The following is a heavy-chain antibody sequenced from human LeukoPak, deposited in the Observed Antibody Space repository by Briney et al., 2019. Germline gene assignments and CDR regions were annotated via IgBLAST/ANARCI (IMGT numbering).Heavy chain of an antibody. CDR3: ARDRGHYESSGYHALGY. Sequence: ASVKVSCKASRGTFSSYAISWVRQAPGQGLEWMGGIIPIFGTANYAQKFQGRVTITTDESTSTAYMELSSLRSEDTAVYYCARDRGHYESSGYHALGYWGQGTLVTVSS. CDR2: IIPIFGTA. CDR1: RGTFSSYA. D-gene: IGHD3-22*01. J-gene: IGHJ4*02. V-gene: IGHV1-69*05.